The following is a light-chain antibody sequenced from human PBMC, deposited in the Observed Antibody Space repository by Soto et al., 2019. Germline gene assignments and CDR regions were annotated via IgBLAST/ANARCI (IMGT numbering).Light chain of an antibody. V-gene: IGLV2-23*01. J-gene: IGLJ1*01. CDR2: EGS. CDR3: CSYAGSSTYV. CDR1: SSDVGSYNL. Sequence: QAVVTQPASESGSPGQAITISCTGTSSDVGSYNLVSWYQKHPGKAPKLMIYEGSKRPSGVSNRFSGSKSGNTASLTISGLQAEDEADYYCCSYAGSSTYVFGNGTKVTVL.